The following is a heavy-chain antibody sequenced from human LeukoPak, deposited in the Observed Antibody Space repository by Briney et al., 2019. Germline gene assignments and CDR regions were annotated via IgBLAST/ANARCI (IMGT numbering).Heavy chain of an antibody. J-gene: IGHJ4*02. V-gene: IGHV4-31*03. D-gene: IGHD6-13*01. Sequence: SETLSLTCTVSGGSICSGGYYWSWIRQHPGKGLEWIGYIYYSGSTYYNPSLKSRVTISVDTSKNQFSLKLSSVTAADTAVYYCARDPLGMASALWGQGTLVTVSS. CDR3: ARDPLGMASAL. CDR1: GGSICSGGYY. CDR2: IYYSGST.